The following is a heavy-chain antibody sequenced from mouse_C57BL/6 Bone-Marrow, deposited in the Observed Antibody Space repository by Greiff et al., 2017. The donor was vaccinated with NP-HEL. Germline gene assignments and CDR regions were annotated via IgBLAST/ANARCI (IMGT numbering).Heavy chain of an antibody. D-gene: IGHD2-4*01. CDR1: GFNIKNTY. Sequence: VQLKESVAELVRPGASVKLSCTASGFNIKNTYMHWVKQRPEQGLEWIGRIDPANGNTKYAPKFQGKATITADTSSNTAYLQLSSLTSEDTAIYYCAAYYDYGYWYFDVWGTGTTVTVSS. V-gene: IGHV14-3*01. CDR2: IDPANGNT. J-gene: IGHJ1*03. CDR3: AAYYDYGYWYFDV.